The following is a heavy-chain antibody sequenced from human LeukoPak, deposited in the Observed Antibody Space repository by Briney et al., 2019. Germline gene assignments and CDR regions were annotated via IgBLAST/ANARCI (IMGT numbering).Heavy chain of an antibody. D-gene: IGHD3-9*01. CDR3: QKTAYDILTGYSESDY. V-gene: IGHV1-18*01. J-gene: IGHJ4*02. CDR1: GYTSTSSG. CDR2: ISAYNGNT. Sequence: ASVKVSWKASGYTSTSSGISWVRQAPGQGLEWIGWISAYNGNTNYAQKLQGRVTMTTDTSTSTAYMELRSLRSGDTVFFFKQKTAYDILTGYSESDYWGQGTLVTVSS.